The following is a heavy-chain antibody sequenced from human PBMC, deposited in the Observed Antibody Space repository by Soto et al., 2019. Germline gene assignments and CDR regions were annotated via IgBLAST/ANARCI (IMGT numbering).Heavy chain of an antibody. J-gene: IGHJ6*02. CDR1: GGSISSYY. V-gene: IGHV4-59*01. Sequence: SDTLSLTCTVSGGSISSYYWSWIRQPPGKGLEWIGYIYYSGSTNYNPSLKSRVTISVGTSKNQFSLKLSSATAADTAVYYCARDRRKPSYYDFWSGYYPPYGMDVWGQGTTVTVSS. CDR3: ARDRRKPSYYDFWSGYYPPYGMDV. CDR2: IYYSGST. D-gene: IGHD3-3*01.